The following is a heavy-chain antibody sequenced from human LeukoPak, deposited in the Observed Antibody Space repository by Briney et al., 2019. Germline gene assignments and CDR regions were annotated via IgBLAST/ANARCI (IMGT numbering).Heavy chain of an antibody. Sequence: PGGSLRLSCAASGFTFSSYSMNWVRQAPGKGLEWVSSISSSSSYIYYAGSVKGRFTISRDNAKNSLYLQMNSLRAEDTAVYYCARDRVRDWFDPWGQGTLVTVSS. J-gene: IGHJ5*02. D-gene: IGHD3-3*01. CDR2: ISSSSSYI. V-gene: IGHV3-21*01. CDR1: GFTFSSYS. CDR3: ARDRVRDWFDP.